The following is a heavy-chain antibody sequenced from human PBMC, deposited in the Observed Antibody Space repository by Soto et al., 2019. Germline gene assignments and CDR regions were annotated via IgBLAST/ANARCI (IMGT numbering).Heavy chain of an antibody. D-gene: IGHD6-19*01. J-gene: IGHJ5*02. CDR2: LYYSGST. Sequence: PSETLCLTCSFSGGSINSSSYFWGWVRQPPGKGLEWIGSLYYSGSTYYNPSLRSRVTISVDTSKNQFSLKLSSVTAADTAVFYRARHYSSGSSNWFDPWGQGTLVTVSS. V-gene: IGHV4-39*01. CDR3: ARHYSSGSSNWFDP. CDR1: GGSINSSSYF.